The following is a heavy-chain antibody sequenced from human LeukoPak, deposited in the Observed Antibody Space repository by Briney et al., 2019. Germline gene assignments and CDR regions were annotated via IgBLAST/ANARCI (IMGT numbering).Heavy chain of an antibody. CDR1: GGSFSGYH. CDR3: ASSNRRCSDDFDI. V-gene: IGHV4-34*01. Sequence: KTSETLSLTCAVYGGSFSGYHWSWIRQPPGKGLEWIGEIDHSGSTNYNPSLKRRVTISVDTSKNQFSLKLSSVTAADTAVYYCASSNRRCSDDFDIWGQGTMVTVSS. CDR2: IDHSGST. J-gene: IGHJ3*02. D-gene: IGHD4-17*01.